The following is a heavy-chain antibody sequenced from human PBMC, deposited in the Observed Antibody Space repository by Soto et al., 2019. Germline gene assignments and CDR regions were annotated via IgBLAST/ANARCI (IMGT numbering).Heavy chain of an antibody. CDR2: ISYSGRT. CDR1: GGAFRSDY. V-gene: IGHV4-59*01. D-gene: IGHD2-2*01. Sequence: SKTLALTSTVSGGAFRSDYWSRIRQPAGEGLELNGSISYSGRTNFNPSLESRVTTSVDPSKSQFSLKLTSVTAADTAVYYCARGAPVATYRGQGTLVSFSS. J-gene: IGHJ4*02. CDR3: ARGAPVATY.